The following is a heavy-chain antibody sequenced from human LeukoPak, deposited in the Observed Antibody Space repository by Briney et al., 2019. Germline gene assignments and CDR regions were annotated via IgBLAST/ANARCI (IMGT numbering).Heavy chain of an antibody. V-gene: IGHV1-2*02. CDR3: ESRHSYASGKFYPAFDI. J-gene: IGHJ3*02. CDR1: GYTFTPYY. CDR2: INLDSGST. D-gene: IGHD3-10*01. Sequence: DSVKVSCKAFGYTFTPYYMHWVRQAPGQGFEWMGWINLDSGSTDYAQKFKGRVTMARDTSSGTAYMEVSRLRSDETAVYYCESRHSYASGKFYPAFDIWGQGTMVTVSS.